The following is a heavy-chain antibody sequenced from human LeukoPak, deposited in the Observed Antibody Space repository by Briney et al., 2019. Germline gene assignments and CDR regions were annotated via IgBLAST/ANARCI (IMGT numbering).Heavy chain of an antibody. V-gene: IGHV3-23*01. J-gene: IGHJ4*02. D-gene: IGHD6-25*01. CDR3: AKGSAAGRPYYFDY. CDR2: IDSTGAYT. CDR1: GFIFSNYA. Sequence: GGSLRLSCAASGFIFSNYAMSWVRQAPEKGLEWVSAIDSTGAYTWYADSVKGRFTISKDSSKTILYLQMNSLRAEDAAVYFCAKGSAAGRPYYFDYWGQGTLVTVSS.